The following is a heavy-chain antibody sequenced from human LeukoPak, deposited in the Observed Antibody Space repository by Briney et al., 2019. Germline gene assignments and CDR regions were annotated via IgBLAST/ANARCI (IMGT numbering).Heavy chain of an antibody. CDR3: ARGRSNYYGMDV. CDR1: GFTFNAFG. CDR2: IYYNGNT. V-gene: IGHV4-59*01. J-gene: IGHJ6*02. D-gene: IGHD1-26*01. Sequence: GSLRLSCAASGFTFNAFGMNWIRRPPGKGLEWIGYIYYNGNTNYSPSLKSRVTMSVDTSKNLFSLKVSSVTAADTAVYYCARGRSNYYGMDVWGQGTTVTVSS.